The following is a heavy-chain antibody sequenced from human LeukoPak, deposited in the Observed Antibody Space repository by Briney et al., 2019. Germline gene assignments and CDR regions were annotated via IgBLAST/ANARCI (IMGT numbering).Heavy chain of an antibody. CDR2: IYTSAST. CDR1: GGSISNYY. V-gene: IGHV4-4*07. CDR3: ARSSLEYYDILTGFHE. Sequence: SETLSLTCTVSGGSISNYYWSWIRQPAGKGLEWIGRIYTSASTNYNPSLKSRVTLSLDASKNQFSLKLSSVTAADTAVYYCARSSLEYYDILTGFHEWGQGTLVTVSS. J-gene: IGHJ1*01. D-gene: IGHD3-9*01.